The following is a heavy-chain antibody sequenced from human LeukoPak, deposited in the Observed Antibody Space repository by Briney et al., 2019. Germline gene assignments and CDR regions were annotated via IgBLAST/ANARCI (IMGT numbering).Heavy chain of an antibody. V-gene: IGHV3-53*01. CDR2: IYTAGST. CDR3: AGGSSWPGLSY. Sequence: PGGSLTLSCAASGFTHRRNHMLGVRQAPGKALVGVSVIYTAGSTSYADSVKGRITTSRDNSKNTLYLQMNSLRAEDTAVYFCAGGSSWPGLSYWGQGTLLTVSS. D-gene: IGHD6-13*01. CDR1: GFTHRRNH. J-gene: IGHJ4*02.